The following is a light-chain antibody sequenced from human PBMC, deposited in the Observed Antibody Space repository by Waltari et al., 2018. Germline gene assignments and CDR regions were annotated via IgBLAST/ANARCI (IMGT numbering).Light chain of an antibody. Sequence: DIVMTQSPDSSAASLGQRVTINCKSSQSVLYSSNNKNYLAWYQQKPGKTPKLLIYGASTREAGVDDRCSGSGSGTELTLTIRSLQGEDVAVYYCQQYYSTPRTFGQGTKVEIK. J-gene: IGKJ1*01. CDR2: GAS. CDR1: QSVLYSSNNKNY. V-gene: IGKV4-1*01. CDR3: QQYYSTPRT.